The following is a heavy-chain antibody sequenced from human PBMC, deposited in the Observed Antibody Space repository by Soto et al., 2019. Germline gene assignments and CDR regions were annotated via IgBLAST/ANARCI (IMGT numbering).Heavy chain of an antibody. Sequence: GASVKVSCKASGYTFTSYGISWVRQAPGQGLEWMGWISAYNGNTNYAQKLQGRVTMTTDTSTSTAYMELRSLRSDDTAVYYCARPQNTYSSDWYIPKPSVLGESNWFDPWGQGTLVTVSS. V-gene: IGHV1-18*01. D-gene: IGHD6-19*01. J-gene: IGHJ5*02. CDR1: GYTFTSYG. CDR2: ISAYNGNT. CDR3: ARPQNTYSSDWYIPKPSVLGESNWFDP.